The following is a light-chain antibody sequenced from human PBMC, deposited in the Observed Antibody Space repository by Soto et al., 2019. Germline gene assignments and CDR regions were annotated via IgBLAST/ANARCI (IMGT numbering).Light chain of an antibody. Sequence: QSVLTQPASVSGSPGQSITISCTGTSSDVGGYNSVSWYQQHPGEAPKLMIYDVDNRPSGVSNRFSGSKSGNTASLTISGLQAEDEADYYCSSYTSTSTQVFGTGTKVTVL. CDR1: SSDVGGYNS. CDR2: DVD. CDR3: SSYTSTSTQV. V-gene: IGLV2-14*01. J-gene: IGLJ1*01.